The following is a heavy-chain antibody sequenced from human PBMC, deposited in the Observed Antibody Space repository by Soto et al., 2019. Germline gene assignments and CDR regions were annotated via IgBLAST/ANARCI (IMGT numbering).Heavy chain of an antibody. CDR3: ARGCGDNRDFDY. Sequence: SETLSLTCTVSGGSISTYYWSWIRQPPGKGLEWIGYIYYSGSTNYNPSLKSRVTISVATSKNQFSLRLSSVTAADTAVYYCARGCGDNRDFDYWGQGTLVTVSS. D-gene: IGHD2-21*02. CDR1: GGSISTYY. CDR2: IYYSGST. J-gene: IGHJ4*02. V-gene: IGHV4-59*01.